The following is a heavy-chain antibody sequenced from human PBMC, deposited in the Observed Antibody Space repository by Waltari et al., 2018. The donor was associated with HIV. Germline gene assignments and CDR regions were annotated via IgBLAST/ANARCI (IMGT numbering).Heavy chain of an antibody. Sequence: QVRLMQSQSEVKKPGASLKISCQASGYNFETYAMNWLRQGPGRGLEWLGLIKPVNGQATVLQSFFGRIGMSLNVYLLTTFLEIKDVRLEDTATYYCARGRSSRWFRPWGGFDAWGQGT. J-gene: IGHJ4*03. V-gene: IGHV7-4-1*02. CDR2: IKPVNGQA. D-gene: IGHD2-15*01. CDR1: GYNFETYA. CDR3: ARGRSSRWFRPWGGFDA.